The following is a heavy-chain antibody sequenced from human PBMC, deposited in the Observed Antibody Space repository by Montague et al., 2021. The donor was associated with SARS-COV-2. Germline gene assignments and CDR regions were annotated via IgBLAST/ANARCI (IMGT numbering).Heavy chain of an antibody. CDR2: TYYRSKWYN. V-gene: IGHV6-1*01. D-gene: IGHD2-21*02. Sequence: CAISRDSVSSNIATWNWIRQSPSRGLEWLGRTYYRSKWYNDYAVSVKSRVIINPDTSNNRISPQLNSVTPEDTAVYYCARAYCGGDCYFYWYFDLWGRGTLVTVSS. CDR1: RDSVSSNIAT. J-gene: IGHJ2*01. CDR3: ARAYCGGDCYFYWYFDL.